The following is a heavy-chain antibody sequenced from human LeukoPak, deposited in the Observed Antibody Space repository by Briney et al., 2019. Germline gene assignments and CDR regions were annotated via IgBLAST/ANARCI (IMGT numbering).Heavy chain of an antibody. CDR1: GGSFSGYY. CDR3: ARGVIVVVIKRPNWFDP. V-gene: IGHV4-34*01. J-gene: IGHJ5*02. CDR2: INHSGST. Sequence: SETLSLTCAVYGGSFSGYYWSWIRQPPGKGLEWIGEINHSGSTNYNPSLKSRVTISVDTSKNQFSLKLGSVTAADTAVYYCARGVIVVVIKRPNWFDPWGQGTLVTVSS. D-gene: IGHD3-22*01.